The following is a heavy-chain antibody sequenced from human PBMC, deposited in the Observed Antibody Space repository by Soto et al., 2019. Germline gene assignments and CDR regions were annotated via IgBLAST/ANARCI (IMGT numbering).Heavy chain of an antibody. D-gene: IGHD4-17*01. CDR1: GFTFSNYG. J-gene: IGHJ4*02. V-gene: IGHV3-33*01. CDR2: IWYDGSSK. CDR3: AREDYGDSHDY. Sequence: QVQLVESGGGVVQPGRSLRLSCAASGFTFSNYGMHWVRQAPGKGLEWVAVIWYDGSSKYYADSVKGRFTISRDNSKNTLYLQMNSLRAEDTAVYYCAREDYGDSHDYWGQGTLVTVSS.